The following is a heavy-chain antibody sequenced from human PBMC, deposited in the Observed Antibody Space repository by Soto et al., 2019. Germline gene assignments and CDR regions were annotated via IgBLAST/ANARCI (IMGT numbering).Heavy chain of an antibody. Sequence: VQLVESGGGLVKPGVSLTLSCAASGFVFSDYYMTWIRQAPGKALEWVSDISSGGAVSNFADSVRGRFTISRDNTNNSLYLQMNNLRAEDTAIYYCARRLTGRTTGDWFDPWGQGTLVTFSS. CDR2: ISSGGAVS. D-gene: IGHD1-1*01. V-gene: IGHV3-11*01. CDR3: ARRLTGRTTGDWFDP. J-gene: IGHJ5*02. CDR1: GFVFSDYY.